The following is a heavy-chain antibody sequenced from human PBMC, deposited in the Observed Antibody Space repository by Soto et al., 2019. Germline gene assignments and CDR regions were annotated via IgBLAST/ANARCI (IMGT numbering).Heavy chain of an antibody. CDR2: IYYSGST. CDR1: GGSISSSNYY. V-gene: IGHV4-39*07. J-gene: IGHJ3*02. CDR3: ARNFRDAFDI. Sequence: SETLSLTCTVSGGSISSSNYYWGWIRQPPGKGLEWIGNIYYSGSTYYNPSLKSRVTISVDTSKNQFSLKLSSVTAADTAVYYCARNFRDAFDIWGQGTMVTVSS.